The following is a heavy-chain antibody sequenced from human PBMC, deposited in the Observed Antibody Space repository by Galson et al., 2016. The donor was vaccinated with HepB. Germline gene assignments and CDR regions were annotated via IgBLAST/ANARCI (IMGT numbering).Heavy chain of an antibody. D-gene: IGHD4-11*01. V-gene: IGHV3-7*02. CDR3: AATTVGSGGTRRFDH. J-gene: IGHJ4*01. Sequence: SLRLSCAASGFTFTNYWMNWVRQTPGKGLEWVANVSPNGGEEYYVDSVKGRFTIARDNAGTSLFLQMDSLRVDGTAVYYCAATTVGSGGTRRFDHWGHGILVTVSS. CDR2: VSPNGGEE. CDR1: GFTFTNYW.